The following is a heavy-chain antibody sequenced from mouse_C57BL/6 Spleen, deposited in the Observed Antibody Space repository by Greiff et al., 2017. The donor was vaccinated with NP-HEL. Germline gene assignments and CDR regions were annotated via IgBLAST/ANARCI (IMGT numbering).Heavy chain of an antibody. D-gene: IGHD1-1*01. CDR2: IHPNSGST. CDR3: ARLKEDYYKNYAMDY. J-gene: IGHJ4*01. V-gene: IGHV1-64*01. CDR1: GYTFTSYW. Sequence: QVQLKQPGAELVKPGASVKLSCKASGYTFTSYWMHWVKQRPGQGLEWIGMIHPNSGSTNYNEKFKSKATLTVDKSSSTAYMQLSSLTAEDSAVYYCARLKEDYYKNYAMDYWGQGTSVTVSS.